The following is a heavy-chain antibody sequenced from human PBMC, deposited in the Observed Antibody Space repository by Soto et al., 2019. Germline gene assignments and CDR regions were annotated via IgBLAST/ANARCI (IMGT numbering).Heavy chain of an antibody. CDR2: ISGSGGST. Sequence: PGGSLRLSCAASGFTFSSYAMSWVRQAPGKGLEWVSAISGSGGSTYYADSVKGRFTISRDNSKNTLYLQMNSLRAEDTAVYYCAKDRRRWGAVANYFDYWGQGTLVTVPQ. CDR3: AKDRRRWGAVANYFDY. V-gene: IGHV3-23*01. J-gene: IGHJ4*02. CDR1: GFTFSSYA. D-gene: IGHD6-19*01.